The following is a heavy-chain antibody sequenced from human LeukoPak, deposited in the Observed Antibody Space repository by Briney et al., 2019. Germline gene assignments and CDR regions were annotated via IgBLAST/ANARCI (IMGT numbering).Heavy chain of an antibody. D-gene: IGHD2-21*02. V-gene: IGHV3-30*03. CDR3: ARDYCGGDCYVDY. CDR1: GFTFSSYG. CDR2: ISYDGSNK. Sequence: GRSLRLSCAASGFTFSSYGMHWVRQAPGKGLEWVALISYDGSNKYYADSVKGRFTISRDNSKNTLYLQMNSLRAEDTAVYYCARDYCGGDCYVDYWGQGTLVTVSS. J-gene: IGHJ4*02.